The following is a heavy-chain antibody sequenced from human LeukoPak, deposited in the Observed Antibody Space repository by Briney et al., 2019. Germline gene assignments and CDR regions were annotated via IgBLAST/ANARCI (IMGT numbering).Heavy chain of an antibody. CDR3: ARDLKRGYSSGRYSWGTGSSNDY. Sequence: ASVKVSCKASGHTFTSYAMNWVRQAPGQGLEWMGWISGYNGNTNYAQQKLQGRVTMTTDTSTSTAYMELRSLRSDDTAVYYCARDLKRGYSSGRYSWGTGSSNDYWGQGTLVTVSS. CDR1: GHTFTSYA. CDR2: ISGYNGNT. V-gene: IGHV1-18*01. J-gene: IGHJ4*02. D-gene: IGHD6-19*01.